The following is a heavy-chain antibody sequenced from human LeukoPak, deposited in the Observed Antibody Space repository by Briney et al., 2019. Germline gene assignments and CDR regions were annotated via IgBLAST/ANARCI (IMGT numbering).Heavy chain of an antibody. CDR3: AKGLWELRGETCFDY. J-gene: IGHJ4*02. CDR2: ISYDGSNK. CDR1: GFAFSSYA. V-gene: IGHV3-30-3*01. D-gene: IGHD1-26*01. Sequence: PGRSLRLSCAASGFAFSSYAMHWVRQDPGKGLEWVAVISYDGSNKYYADSVKGRFTISRDNSKNTLYLQMNSLRAEDTAVYYCAKGLWELRGETCFDYWGQGTPVTVSS.